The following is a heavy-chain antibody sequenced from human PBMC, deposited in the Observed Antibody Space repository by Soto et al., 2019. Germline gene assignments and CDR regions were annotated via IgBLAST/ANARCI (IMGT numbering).Heavy chain of an antibody. CDR3: ACMEDPGGFDY. D-gene: IGHD3-3*01. J-gene: IGHJ4*02. Sequence: QVQLVQSGAEVKKPGSSVKVSCKASGGTFSSYTISWVRQAPGQGLEWMGRIIPILGIANYAEKFQGRVTYTADKATGSAYMVLSSLRSEDTAVYYCACMEDPGGFDYWGEGALVTVSS. CDR1: GGTFSSYT. CDR2: IIPILGIA. V-gene: IGHV1-69*02.